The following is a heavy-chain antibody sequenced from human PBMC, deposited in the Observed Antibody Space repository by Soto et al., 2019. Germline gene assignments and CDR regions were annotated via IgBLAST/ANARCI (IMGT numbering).Heavy chain of an antibody. D-gene: IGHD3-3*01. CDR1: XGSXXXYX. CDR2: IYYSGST. Sequence: PSEXLSXXXAVYXGSXXXYXXXXXXXSPGKGLEWIGYIYYSGSTNYNPSLKSRVTISVDTSKNQFSLKLSSVTAADTAVYYCARAHFGVVTPFEYWGQGTLVTVSS. J-gene: IGHJ4*02. V-gene: IGHV4-59*01. CDR3: ARAHFGVVTPFEY.